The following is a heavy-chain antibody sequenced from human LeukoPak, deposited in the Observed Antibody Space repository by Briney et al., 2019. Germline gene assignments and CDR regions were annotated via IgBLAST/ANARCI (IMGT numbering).Heavy chain of an antibody. CDR1: GGSNSSYY. CDR3: ASSGRYYLDYFDY. D-gene: IGHD1-26*01. J-gene: IGHJ4*02. CDR2: IYYSGST. V-gene: IGHV4-59*08. Sequence: SETLSLTCTVSGGSNSSYYWSWIRQPPGKGLEWIGYIYYSGSTNYNPSLRSRVTISVDTSKNQFSLKLSSVTAADTAVYYCASSGRYYLDYFDYWGQGTLVTVSS.